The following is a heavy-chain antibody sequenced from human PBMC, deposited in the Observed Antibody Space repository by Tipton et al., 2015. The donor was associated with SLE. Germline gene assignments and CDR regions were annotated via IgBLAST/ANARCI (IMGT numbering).Heavy chain of an antibody. D-gene: IGHD2-15*01. Sequence: TLSLTCTVSGGSISSHYWSWIRQPPGKGLAWLGYISYSETTNYHPSLKSRVTISVEPSKNQFSLKLRSVTAADTAVYYCAGAWQGYCSGGTCYVLDYWGQGTLVTVSS. CDR2: ISYSETT. CDR3: AGAWQGYCSGGTCYVLDY. J-gene: IGHJ4*02. CDR1: GGSISSHY. V-gene: IGHV4-59*11.